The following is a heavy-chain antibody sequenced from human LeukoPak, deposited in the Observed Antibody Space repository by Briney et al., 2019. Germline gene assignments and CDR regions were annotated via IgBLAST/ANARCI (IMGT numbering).Heavy chain of an antibody. CDR3: AKLWEQQLVEVDY. D-gene: IGHD6-13*01. Sequence: GGSLRLSCAASGFTFSSYAMHWVRQAPGKGLEWVAVISYDGSNKYYADSVKGRFTISRDNSKNTLYLQMNSLRAEDTAVYYCAKLWEQQLVEVDYWGQGTLVTVSS. J-gene: IGHJ4*02. CDR1: GFTFSSYA. CDR2: ISYDGSNK. V-gene: IGHV3-30-3*02.